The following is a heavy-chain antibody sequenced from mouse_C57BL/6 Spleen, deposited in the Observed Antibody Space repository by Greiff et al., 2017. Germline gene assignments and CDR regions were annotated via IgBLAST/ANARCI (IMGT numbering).Heavy chain of an antibody. CDR2: IDPENGDT. D-gene: IGHD2-12*01. V-gene: IGHV14-4*01. Sequence: VHVKQSGAELVRPGASVKLSCTASGFNIKDDYMHWVKQRPEQGLEWIGWIDPENGDTEYASKFQGKATITADTSSNTAYLQLSSLTSEDTAVYYCTTYDPAWFAYWGQGTLVTVSA. J-gene: IGHJ3*01. CDR1: GFNIKDDY. CDR3: TTYDPAWFAY.